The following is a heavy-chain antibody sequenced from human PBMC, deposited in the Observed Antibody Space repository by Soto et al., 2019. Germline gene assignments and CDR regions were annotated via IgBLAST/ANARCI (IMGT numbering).Heavy chain of an antibody. CDR2: IYYSGTT. CDR3: ARDESATEAFDI. D-gene: IGHD5-12*01. V-gene: IGHV4-31*03. Sequence: QVQLQESGPGLVKPSQTLSLTCTVSGGSISSGGYYWSWIRQNPGKGLEWIGYIYYSGTTNYNPSLKSRLTISVDTSKNQFSLKLNSTTAADTAVYYCARDESATEAFDIWGQGTMVTVSS. J-gene: IGHJ3*02. CDR1: GGSISSGGYY.